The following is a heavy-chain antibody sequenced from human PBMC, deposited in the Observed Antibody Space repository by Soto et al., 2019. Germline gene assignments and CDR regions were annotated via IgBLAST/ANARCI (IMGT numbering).Heavy chain of an antibody. D-gene: IGHD2-2*01. CDR3: ARDVHYCSSTGCYYWFDP. Sequence: EVQLVESGGALVQPGGSLRLSCAASGFTLSSHWMSWVRLAPGKGLEWVANINQDGSEKNYVDSVKGRFTISRDNAKNSLYLQMNSLRAEDTAVYYCARDVHYCSSTGCYYWFDPWGQGTLVTVSS. CDR2: INQDGSEK. V-gene: IGHV3-7*01. J-gene: IGHJ5*02. CDR1: GFTLSSHW.